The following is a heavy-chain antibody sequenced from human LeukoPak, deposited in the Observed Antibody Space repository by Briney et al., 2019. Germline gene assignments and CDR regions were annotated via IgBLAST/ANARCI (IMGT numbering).Heavy chain of an antibody. CDR3: ACSPAREVLRYFDWLLW. CDR2: IYYSGST. J-gene: IGHJ4*02. Sequence: SETLSLTCTVSGGSISSYYWSWIRQPPGKGLEWIGYIYYSGSTNYNPSLKSRVIISVDTSKNQFSLKLSSVTAADTAVYYCACSPAREVLRYFDWLLWWGQGTLVTVSS. CDR1: GGSISSYY. D-gene: IGHD3-9*01. V-gene: IGHV4-59*01.